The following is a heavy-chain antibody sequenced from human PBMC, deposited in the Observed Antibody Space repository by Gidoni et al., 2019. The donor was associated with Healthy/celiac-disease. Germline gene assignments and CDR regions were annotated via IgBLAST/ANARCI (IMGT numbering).Heavy chain of an antibody. Sequence: QVQLQQWGAGLLKPSETLSLTCAVYGGSFSGYYWIWIRQPPGKGLEWIGEINHSGSTNYNPSLKSRVTISVDTSKNQFSLKLSSVTAADTAVYYCARAPYCSGGSCYFRTAGGSWFDPWGQGTLVTVSS. D-gene: IGHD2-15*01. CDR3: ARAPYCSGGSCYFRTAGGSWFDP. J-gene: IGHJ5*02. CDR1: GGSFSGYY. V-gene: IGHV4-34*01. CDR2: INHSGST.